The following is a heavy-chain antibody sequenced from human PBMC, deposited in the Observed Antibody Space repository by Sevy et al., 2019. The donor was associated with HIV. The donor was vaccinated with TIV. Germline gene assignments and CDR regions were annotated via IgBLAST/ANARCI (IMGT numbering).Heavy chain of an antibody. D-gene: IGHD2-2*01. V-gene: IGHV3-7*01. CDR3: ARLLWDVVVVPGTTPGQYFDY. Sequence: GGSLRLYCVASGFTFNTYWMTWVRQAPGKGLEWVANINPDGSEKDYVDSLKGRFTVSRDNAETSLYLHMNSLRVEDTAVYFCARLLWDVVVVPGTTPGQYFDYWGQGTLVTVSS. CDR1: GFTFNTYW. J-gene: IGHJ4*02. CDR2: INPDGSEK.